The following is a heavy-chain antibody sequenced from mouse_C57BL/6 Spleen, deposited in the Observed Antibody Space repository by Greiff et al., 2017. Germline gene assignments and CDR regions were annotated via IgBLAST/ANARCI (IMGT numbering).Heavy chain of an antibody. CDR3: AREGYPYAMGY. V-gene: IGHV3-6*01. CDR1: GYSITSGYY. J-gene: IGHJ4*01. D-gene: IGHD2-14*01. Sequence: VQLQQSGPGLVKPSQSLSLTCSVTGYSITSGYYWNWIRQFPGNKLEWMGYISYDGSNNYNPSLKNRISITRDTSKNQFFLKLNSVTTEDTATYYCAREGYPYAMGYWGQGASVTVSS. CDR2: ISYDGSN.